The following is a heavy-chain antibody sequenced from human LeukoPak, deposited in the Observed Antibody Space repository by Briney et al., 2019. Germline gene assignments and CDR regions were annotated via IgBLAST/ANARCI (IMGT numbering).Heavy chain of an antibody. CDR1: GYTFTGYY. J-gene: IGHJ5*02. Sequence: ASVKVSCKPSGYTFTGYYMHWVRQAPGQGLEWMGWINPNSGGTNYAQKFQGRVTMTRDTSISTAYMELSRLRSDDTAVYYCARAWARDGYNFRDNWFDPWGQGTLVTVSS. CDR3: ARAWARDGYNFRDNWFDP. D-gene: IGHD5-24*01. V-gene: IGHV1-2*02. CDR2: INPNSGGT.